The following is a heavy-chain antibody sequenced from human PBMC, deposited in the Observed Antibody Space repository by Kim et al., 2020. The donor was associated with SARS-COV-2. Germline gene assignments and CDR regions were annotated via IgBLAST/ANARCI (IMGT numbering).Heavy chain of an antibody. Sequence: TPNYAASVKGQLTISRDNAKNTLNLQMNRMRAEDTAVYFCASDSSYALAVWSQGTTVTVSS. J-gene: IGHJ6*02. CDR2: TP. V-gene: IGHV3-74*01. CDR3: ASDSSYALAV.